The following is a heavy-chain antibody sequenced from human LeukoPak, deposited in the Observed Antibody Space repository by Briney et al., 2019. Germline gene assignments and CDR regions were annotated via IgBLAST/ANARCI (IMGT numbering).Heavy chain of an antibody. Sequence: GGSLRLSCEASGFPFSNYWMTWVRQSPGKGLEWVANIKQDGSDKYYMDSVKGRFTISRDNSKNTLYLQMNSLRAEDTAVYYCAKKGAVAARTGAFDIWGQGTMVTVSS. CDR2: IKQDGSDK. V-gene: IGHV3-7*03. D-gene: IGHD6-19*01. J-gene: IGHJ3*02. CDR3: AKKGAVAARTGAFDI. CDR1: GFPFSNYW.